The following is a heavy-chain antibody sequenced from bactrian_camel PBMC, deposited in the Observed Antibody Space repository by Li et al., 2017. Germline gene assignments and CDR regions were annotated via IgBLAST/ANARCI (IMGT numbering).Heavy chain of an antibody. J-gene: IGHJ4*01. CDR1: GSGPNTAR. CDR2: TYIGGYNK. D-gene: IGHD4*01. Sequence: QVQLVESGGGSVQAGGSLRLSCVVSGSGPNTARMAWFRQPPGKEREGVASTYIGGYNKDYGDSVKGRFTISQDNAKNTLYLQMNMLKPEDTATYYRAADRDCRMLTMDPRLVNFWGRGTQVTVS. V-gene: IGHV3S1*01. CDR3: AADRDCRMLTMDPRLVNF.